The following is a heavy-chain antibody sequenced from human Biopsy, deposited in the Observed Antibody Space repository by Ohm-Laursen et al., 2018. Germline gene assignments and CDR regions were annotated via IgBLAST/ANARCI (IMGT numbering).Heavy chain of an antibody. J-gene: IGHJ2*01. D-gene: IGHD5-24*01. V-gene: IGHV4-59*12. CDR2: VYYTGST. CDR1: GGSISSYY. Sequence: TLSLTCTVSGGSISSYYWSWIRQPPGKGLEWIGYVYYTGSTDYNPSLQSRVTISVDTSKNHFSLRLRSVTAADTAVYYCASAGYNPDWNFDLWGRGTRVTVSS. CDR3: ASAGYNPDWNFDL.